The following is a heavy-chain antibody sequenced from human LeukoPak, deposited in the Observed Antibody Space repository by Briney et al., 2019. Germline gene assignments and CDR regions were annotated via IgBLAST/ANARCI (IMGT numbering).Heavy chain of an antibody. CDR2: IKQDGSEK. CDR3: ARWATSYDF. CDR1: GFTFSNYW. V-gene: IGHV3-7*01. Sequence: HTGGSLRLSCAASGFTFSNYWMSWVRQAPGKGLEWVANIKQDGSEKYYVDSVTGRFTISRDNAKNSLYLQMNSLRAEDTAVYYCARWATSYDFWGQGTLVAVSS. D-gene: IGHD3-10*01. J-gene: IGHJ4*02.